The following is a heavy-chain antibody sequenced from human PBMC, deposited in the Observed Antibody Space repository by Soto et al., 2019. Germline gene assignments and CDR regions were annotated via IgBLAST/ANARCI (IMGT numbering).Heavy chain of an antibody. Sequence: QVQLQESGPGLVKPSGTLSLTCAVSSGSISSSNWWSWVRQPPGKGLEWIGEIYHSGSTNYNPSLKSRATRSVDKSKNQFSLKLSSVTAADTAVYYCARSSRYCSGGSCYPNYYYYYMDVWGKGTTVTVSS. D-gene: IGHD2-15*01. CDR3: ARSSRYCSGGSCYPNYYYYYMDV. CDR2: IYHSGST. V-gene: IGHV4-4*02. J-gene: IGHJ6*03. CDR1: SGSISSSNW.